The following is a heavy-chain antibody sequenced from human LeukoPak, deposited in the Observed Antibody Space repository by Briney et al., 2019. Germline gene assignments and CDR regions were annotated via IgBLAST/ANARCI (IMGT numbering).Heavy chain of an antibody. D-gene: IGHD5-24*01. Sequence: GGSLRLSCAASGFTFSSYAMSWVRQAPGKGLEWVSAISGSGGSTYYADSVKGRFTISRDNSKNTLYLQMNSLRAEDTAVYYCARARRDGYNSPYNLDYWGQGTLVTVSS. J-gene: IGHJ4*02. CDR2: ISGSGGST. CDR1: GFTFSSYA. CDR3: ARARRDGYNSPYNLDY. V-gene: IGHV3-23*01.